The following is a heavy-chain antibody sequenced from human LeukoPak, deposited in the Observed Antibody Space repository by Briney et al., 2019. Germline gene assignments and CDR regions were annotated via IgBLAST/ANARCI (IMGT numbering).Heavy chain of an antibody. V-gene: IGHV3-48*01. D-gene: IGHD1-14*01. CDR2: ISSSGSTI. CDR3: AKATGYLL. J-gene: IGHJ4*02. CDR1: GFTFSSYG. Sequence: SGGSLRLSCAASGFTFSSYGMHWVRQAPGKVLEWVSYISSSGSTIYYADSVKGRFTISRDNPENTLYLQMNSLRAEDTAVYYCAKATGYLLWGQGTLVTVSS.